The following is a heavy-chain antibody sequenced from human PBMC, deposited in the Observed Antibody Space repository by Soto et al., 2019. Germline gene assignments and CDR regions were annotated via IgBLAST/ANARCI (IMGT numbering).Heavy chain of an antibody. CDR2: INPKSGDT. V-gene: IGHV1-2*02. CDR1: GYTFTDSH. J-gene: IGHJ4*02. CDR3: EREPPRYFTSPPEGAEL. D-gene: IGHD2-21*01. Sequence: ASVKGSCKASGYTFTDSHRHWVRQAPVQGLEWLGWINPKSGDTYYPQKFQGRITMTRDTSISTAYMDLTKLTSDDTPVYYCEREPPRYFTSPPEGAELWGQGTLVTVPQ.